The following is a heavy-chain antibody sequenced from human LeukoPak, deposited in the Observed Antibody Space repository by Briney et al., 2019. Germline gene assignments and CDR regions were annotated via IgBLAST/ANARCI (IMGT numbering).Heavy chain of an antibody. J-gene: IGHJ4*02. Sequence: GGSLRLSCAASGFTFNNFGMHWIRQAPGKGLEGVALVRSGGTDKYYADSVKGRFTISRDNSKNMVYLQMNSLRVEDTAVYYCAKDRDDYGDDCWGQGILVTVST. D-gene: IGHD4-17*01. V-gene: IGHV3-30*02. CDR3: AKDRDDYGDDC. CDR1: GFTFNNFG. CDR2: VRSGGTDK.